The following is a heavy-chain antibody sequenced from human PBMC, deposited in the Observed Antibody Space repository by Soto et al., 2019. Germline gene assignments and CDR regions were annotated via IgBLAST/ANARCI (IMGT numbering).Heavy chain of an antibody. D-gene: IGHD2-2*01. CDR3: ARIPHSTTSYYDHNFGMDV. Sequence: ASVKVSCKASGYTFTDYYIHWVRQAPGQGLEWMGWINPNSGGINYAQKFQGRVTVTRDTSVTTGYMELSRLRSDDTATYYCARIPHSTTSYYDHNFGMDVWGQGTTVTVSS. J-gene: IGHJ6*02. V-gene: IGHV1-2*02. CDR1: GYTFTDYY. CDR2: INPNSGGI.